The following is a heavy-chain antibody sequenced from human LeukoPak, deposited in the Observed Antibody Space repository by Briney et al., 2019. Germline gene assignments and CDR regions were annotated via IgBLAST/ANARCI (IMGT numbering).Heavy chain of an antibody. Sequence: PSETLSLTCTVSGGSISSSSYYWGWIRQPPGKGLEWIGYIYYSGSTNYNPSLKSRVTISVDTSKNQFSLKLSSVTAADTAVYYCARQYDSSGVFDYWGQGTLVTVSS. J-gene: IGHJ4*02. CDR1: GGSISSSSYY. CDR3: ARQYDSSGVFDY. V-gene: IGHV4-61*05. D-gene: IGHD3-22*01. CDR2: IYYSGST.